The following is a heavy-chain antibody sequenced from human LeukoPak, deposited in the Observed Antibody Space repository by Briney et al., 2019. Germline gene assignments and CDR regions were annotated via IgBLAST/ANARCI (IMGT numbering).Heavy chain of an antibody. CDR3: ARDIRYFDL. Sequence: GGALRISCAAPGVTFRCFWMTLVRPGPGEGLEWVGNINQEGRDKNYVDSAKGRFTISRDNAKNSLYLQMNNLRAEDTAVYYCARDIRYFDLWGRGTLVTVSS. CDR2: INQEGRDK. CDR1: GVTFRCFW. J-gene: IGHJ2*01. V-gene: IGHV3-7*01.